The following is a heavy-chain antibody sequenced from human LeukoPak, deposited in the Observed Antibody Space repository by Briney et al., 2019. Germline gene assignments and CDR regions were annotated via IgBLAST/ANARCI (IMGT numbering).Heavy chain of an antibody. J-gene: IGHJ4*02. D-gene: IGHD3-10*01. Sequence: PGGSLRLSCSASGFTFSSSAMYWVRQAPGKGLEYVSAFSSDGSSTFYADSVKGRFTISRDNSKNMLYLQMSSLRADDTAVYYCVKTLKYYGSGRGLFDSWGQGILVTLSS. CDR3: VKTLKYYGSGRGLFDS. V-gene: IGHV3-64D*06. CDR2: FSSDGSST. CDR1: GFTFSSSA.